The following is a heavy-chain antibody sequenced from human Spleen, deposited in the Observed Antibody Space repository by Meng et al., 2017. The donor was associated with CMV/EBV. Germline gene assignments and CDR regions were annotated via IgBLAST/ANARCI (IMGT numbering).Heavy chain of an antibody. CDR2: IYGRTSGT. CDR3: VGESQPGGCDY. Sequence: GGSLRLSCAASGFNLSNYWMHWVRQVPGKGLEWVSGIYGRTSGTGYADSVKGRFTISRDSAKNSIYLQMNSLRPEDTALYYCVGESQPGGCDYWGQGSLVTVSS. CDR1: GFNLSNYW. V-gene: IGHV3-74*01. D-gene: IGHD1-14*01. J-gene: IGHJ4*02.